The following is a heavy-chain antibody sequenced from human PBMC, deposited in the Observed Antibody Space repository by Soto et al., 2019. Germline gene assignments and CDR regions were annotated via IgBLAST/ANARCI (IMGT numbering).Heavy chain of an antibody. D-gene: IGHD2-15*01. Sequence: PSETLSLTCTVSGGSISSYYWSWIRQPPGKGLEWIGYIYYSGSTNYNPSLKSRVTISVDTSKNQFSLKLSSVTAADTAVYYCARDIGCSGGSCYKYFHHWGQGTLVTVSS. CDR3: ARDIGCSGGSCYKYFHH. CDR1: GGSISSYY. CDR2: IYYSGST. J-gene: IGHJ1*01. V-gene: IGHV4-59*01.